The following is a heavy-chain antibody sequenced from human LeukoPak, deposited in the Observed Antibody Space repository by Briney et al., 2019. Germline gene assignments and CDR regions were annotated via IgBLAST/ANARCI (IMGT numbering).Heavy chain of an antibody. D-gene: IGHD6-19*01. J-gene: IGHJ3*02. CDR3: ASRLAGLDAFDI. CDR2: MNPNSGNT. CDR1: VYTFTSYD. V-gene: IGHV1-8*01. Sequence: ASVKVSRKSSVYTFTSYDINWVRQATGQGLEWMGWMNPNSGNTGYAQKFQGRATMTRNTSISTAYMELSSLRSEDTAVYYCASRLAGLDAFDIWGQGTMVTVSS.